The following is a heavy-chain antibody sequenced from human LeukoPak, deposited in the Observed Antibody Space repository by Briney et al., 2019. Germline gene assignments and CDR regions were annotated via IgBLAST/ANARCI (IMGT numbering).Heavy chain of an antibody. V-gene: IGHV3-21*01. Sequence: GGSLRLSCAASGFTFSSYEMNWVRQAPGKGLEWVSSISSSSYIYYADSVKGRFTISRDNAKNSLYLQMNSLRAEDTAVYYCARGDTYYYDSSATHFDYWGQGTLVTVSS. J-gene: IGHJ4*02. CDR3: ARGDTYYYDSSATHFDY. D-gene: IGHD3-22*01. CDR2: ISSSSYI. CDR1: GFTFSSYE.